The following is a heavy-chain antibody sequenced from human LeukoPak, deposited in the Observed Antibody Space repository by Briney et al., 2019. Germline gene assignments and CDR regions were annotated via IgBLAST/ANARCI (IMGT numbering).Heavy chain of an antibody. CDR2: IDSFGSGA. CDR3: AELGITMIGGV. J-gene: IGHJ6*04. D-gene: IGHD3-10*02. CDR1: GFIFSSYW. V-gene: IGHV3-74*03. Sequence: GGSLRLSCAASGFIFSSYWMHWVRHAPGKGLVWVSRIDSFGSGATYADSVKGRFTISRDNAKNSLYLQMNSLRAEDTAVYYCAELGITMIGGVWGKGTTVTISS.